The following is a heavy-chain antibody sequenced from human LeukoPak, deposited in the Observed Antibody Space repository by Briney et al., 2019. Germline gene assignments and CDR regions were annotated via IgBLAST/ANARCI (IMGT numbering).Heavy chain of an antibody. V-gene: IGHV3-48*04. CDR3: ARETDYYSGSCFDY. J-gene: IGHJ4*02. Sequence: PGGSLRLSCAASGFTFSSYSMNWVRQAPGKGLEWVSYISSSSSTIYYADSVKGRFTISRDNAKNSLYLQMNSLRAEDTAVYYCARETDYYSGSCFDYWGQGTLVTVSS. CDR2: ISSSSSTI. CDR1: GFTFSSYS. D-gene: IGHD6-13*01.